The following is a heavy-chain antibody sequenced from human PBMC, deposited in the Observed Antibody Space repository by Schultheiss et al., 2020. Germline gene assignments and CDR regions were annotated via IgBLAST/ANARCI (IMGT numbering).Heavy chain of an antibody. D-gene: IGHD6-6*01. CDR1: GFTFSDYY. CDR3: AREESSSSSLFDY. J-gene: IGHJ4*02. CDR2: ISSSSSYR. Sequence: GGSLRLSCAASGFTFSDYYMSWIRQAPGKGLEWVSYISSSSSYRNYADSVKGRFTISRDNAKISLYLQMNSLRAEDTAVYYCAREESSSSSLFDYWGQGTLVTVSS. V-gene: IGHV3-11*06.